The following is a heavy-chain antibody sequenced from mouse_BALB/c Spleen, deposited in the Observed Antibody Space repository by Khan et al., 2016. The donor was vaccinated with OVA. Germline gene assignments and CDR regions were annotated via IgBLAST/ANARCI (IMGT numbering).Heavy chain of an antibody. D-gene: IGHD1-1*02. V-gene: IGHV1S81*02. CDR1: GYTFTSYW. CDR2: TNPTNGRT. J-gene: IGHJ2*01. Sequence: QVQLKQSGAELVKAGASVKMSRKASGYTFTSYWMHWVKQRLGQGLEWFAETNPTNGRTYYNEKFKSKATLTVDKSSSTAYMLLSGPTFEDSAVYYCARIKKMVATNFDYWGQGTTLTVSS. CDR3: ARIKKMVATNFDY.